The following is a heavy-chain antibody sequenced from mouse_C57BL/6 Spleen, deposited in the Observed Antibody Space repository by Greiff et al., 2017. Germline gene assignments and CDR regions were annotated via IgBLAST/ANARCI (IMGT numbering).Heavy chain of an antibody. Sequence: EVKLVESGPELVKPGASVKISCKASGYSFTGYYMNWVKQSPEKSLEWIGEINPSTGGTTYNQKFKAKATLTVDKSSSTAYMQLKSLTSEDSAVYYCARSGTEGFDYWGQGTTLTVSS. V-gene: IGHV1-42*01. J-gene: IGHJ2*01. D-gene: IGHD3-3*01. CDR3: ARSGTEGFDY. CDR2: INPSTGGT. CDR1: GYSFTGYY.